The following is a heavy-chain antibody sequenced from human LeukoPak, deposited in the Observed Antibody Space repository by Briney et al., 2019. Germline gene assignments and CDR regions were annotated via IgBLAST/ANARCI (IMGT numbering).Heavy chain of an antibody. CDR1: GFTFSSYS. CDR3: ARGGGSWYGDYFDY. D-gene: IGHD6-13*01. V-gene: IGHV3-21*01. CDR2: ISTSSSYI. Sequence: PGGSLRLSCAASGFTFSSYSMNWVRQAPGKGLEWVSSISTSSSYIHYADSVKGRFTISRDNAKNSLYLQMNSLRAEDTAVYYCARGGGSWYGDYFDYWGQGTLVTVSS. J-gene: IGHJ4*02.